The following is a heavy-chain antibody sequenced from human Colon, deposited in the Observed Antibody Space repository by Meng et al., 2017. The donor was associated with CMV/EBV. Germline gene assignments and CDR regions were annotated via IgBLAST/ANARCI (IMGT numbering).Heavy chain of an antibody. CDR2: ITVTGNII. CDR1: GFFFGDYD. J-gene: IGHJ6*02. V-gene: IGHV3-48*03. D-gene: IGHD3-10*01. CDR3: VRDPSGYYYSPGTSPLS. Sequence: GESLKISCAASGFFFGDYDFHWVRQRPGKGLEWISYITVTGNIIYYADSVKGRFTISRENAENSLYLQMSSLRAEDTAVYYCVRDPSGYYYSPGTSPLSWGQGTTVTVSS.